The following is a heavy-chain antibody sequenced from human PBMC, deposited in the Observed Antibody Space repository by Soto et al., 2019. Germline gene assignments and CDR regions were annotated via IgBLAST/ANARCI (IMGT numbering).Heavy chain of an antibody. V-gene: IGHV4-4*02. CDR3: AIDRYLEDIVGYGMDV. CDR2: IYHSGST. J-gene: IGHJ6*02. D-gene: IGHD2-15*01. CDR1: GGSISSSNW. Sequence: QVQLQESGPGLVKPSGTLSLTCAVSGGSISSSNWWSWVRQPPGKGLEWIWEIYHSGSTNYNPTLKSLVTISVDKSKNQFSLNLSSVTAADTAVYYCAIDRYLEDIVGYGMDVWGQGTTVTVSS.